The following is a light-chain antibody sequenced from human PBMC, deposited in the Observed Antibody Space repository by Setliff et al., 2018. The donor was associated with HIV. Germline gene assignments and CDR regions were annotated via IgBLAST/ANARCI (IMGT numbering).Light chain of an antibody. CDR2: DVI. J-gene: IGLJ1*01. CDR1: SSDVGGYYS. V-gene: IGLV2-14*03. CDR3: SSYTTSGTLYV. Sequence: QSVLTQPASVSGSPGQSITISCTGISSDVGGYYSVSWYQQHPGKAPKLMIYDVINRPSGVSNRFSGSRSGNTASLTISGLQVEDEADYYCSSYTTSGTLYVFGPGTKVTVL.